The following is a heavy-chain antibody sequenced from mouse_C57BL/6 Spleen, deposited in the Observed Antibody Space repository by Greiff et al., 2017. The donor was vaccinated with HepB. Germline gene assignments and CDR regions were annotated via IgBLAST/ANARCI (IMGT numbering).Heavy chain of an antibody. D-gene: IGHD2-5*01. CDR2: IRSKSNNYAT. J-gene: IGHJ2*01. V-gene: IGHV10-1*01. Sequence: EVKLVESGGGLVQPKGSLKLSCAASGFSFNTYAMNWVRQAPGKGLEWVARIRSKSNNYATYYADSVKDRFTISRDDSESMLYLQMNNLKTEDTAMYYCVRQGYYSNFYFDYWGQGTTLTVSS. CDR1: GFSFNTYA. CDR3: VRQGYYSNFYFDY.